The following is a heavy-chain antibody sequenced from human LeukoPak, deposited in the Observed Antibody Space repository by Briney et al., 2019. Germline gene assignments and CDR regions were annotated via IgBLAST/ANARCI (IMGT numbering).Heavy chain of an antibody. J-gene: IGHJ4*02. CDR2: INHSGST. V-gene: IGHV4-34*01. CDR1: GGSFSGYY. D-gene: IGHD2-2*01. CDR3: AGGGYCSSTSCPYYFDY. Sequence: SETLSLTCAVYGGSFSGYYWSWIRQPPGKGLEWIGEINHSGSTNYNPSLKSRVTISVDTSKNQFSLKLSSVTAADTAVYYCAGGGYCSSTSCPYYFDYWGQGTLVTVSS.